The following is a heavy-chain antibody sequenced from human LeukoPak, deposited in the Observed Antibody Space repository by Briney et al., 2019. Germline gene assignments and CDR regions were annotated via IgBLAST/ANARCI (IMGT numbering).Heavy chain of an antibody. V-gene: IGHV3-23*01. J-gene: IGHJ6*02. CDR1: GFTFSSYA. D-gene: IGHD6-19*01. Sequence: GGSLRPSCAASGFTFSSYAMSWVRQAPGKGLEWVSAISGSGGSTYYADSVKGRFTISRDNSKNTLYLQMNSLRAEDTAVYYCAKVALYSSGWYETFYGTDVWGQGTTVTVSS. CDR2: ISGSGGST. CDR3: AKVALYSSGWYETFYGTDV.